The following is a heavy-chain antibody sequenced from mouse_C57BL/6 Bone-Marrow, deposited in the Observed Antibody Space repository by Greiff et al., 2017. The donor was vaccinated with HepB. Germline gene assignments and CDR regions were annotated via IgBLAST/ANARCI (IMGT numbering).Heavy chain of an antibody. Sequence: EVKLMESGGGLVKPGGSLKLSCAASGFTFSDYGMHWVRQAPEKGLEWVAYISSGSSTIYYAYTVKGRYTISRDNAKNTLFLQMTSQRSEDTAMYYCARGTGTEYFDVWGTGTTVTVSS. V-gene: IGHV5-17*01. CDR3: ARGTGTEYFDV. CDR1: GFTFSDYG. J-gene: IGHJ1*03. CDR2: ISSGSSTI. D-gene: IGHD4-1*01.